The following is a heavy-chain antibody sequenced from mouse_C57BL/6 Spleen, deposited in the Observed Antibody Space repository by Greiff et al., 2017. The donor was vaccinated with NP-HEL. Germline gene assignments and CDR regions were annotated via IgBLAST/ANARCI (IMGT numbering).Heavy chain of an antibody. J-gene: IGHJ2*01. CDR2: INPYNGDT. Sequence: EVKLVESGPELVKPGDSVKISCKASGYSFTGYFMNWVMQSHGKSLEWIGRINPYNGDTFYNQKFKGKATLTVDKSSSTAHMELRSLTSEDSAVYYCARFGNDYDVGYWGQGTTLTVSS. CDR1: GYSFTGYF. CDR3: ARFGNDYDVGY. V-gene: IGHV1-20*01. D-gene: IGHD2-4*01.